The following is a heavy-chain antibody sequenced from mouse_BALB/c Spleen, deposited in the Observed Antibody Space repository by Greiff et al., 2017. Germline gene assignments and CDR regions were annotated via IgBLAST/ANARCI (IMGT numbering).Heavy chain of an antibody. CDR2: IDPENGDT. V-gene: IGHV14-4*02. D-gene: IGHD1-1*01. J-gene: IGHJ3*01. Sequence: VQLQQSGAELVRSGASVKLSCTASGFNIKDYYMHWVKQRPEQGLEWIGWIDPENGDTEYAPKFQGKATMTADTSSNTAYLQLSSLTSEDSAVYYCAREVLREAAWFAYWGQGTLVTVSA. CDR1: GFNIKDYY. CDR3: AREVLREAAWFAY.